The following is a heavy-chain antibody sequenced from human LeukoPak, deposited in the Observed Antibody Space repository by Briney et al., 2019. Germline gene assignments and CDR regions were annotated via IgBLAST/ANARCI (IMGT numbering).Heavy chain of an antibody. Sequence: GGSLGLSCAASGFTFSSYEMNWVRQAPGKGLEWVSYISSSGSTIYYADSVKGRFTISRDNARNSLYLQMNSLRAEDTAVYYCARGCSGGSCYESKFDPWGQGTLVTVSS. D-gene: IGHD2-15*01. CDR1: GFTFSSYE. CDR2: ISSSGSTI. J-gene: IGHJ5*02. V-gene: IGHV3-48*03. CDR3: ARGCSGGSCYESKFDP.